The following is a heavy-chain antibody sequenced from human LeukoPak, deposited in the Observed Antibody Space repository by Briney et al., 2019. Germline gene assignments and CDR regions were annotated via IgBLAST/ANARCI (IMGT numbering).Heavy chain of an antibody. V-gene: IGHV4-4*07. CDR1: GGSISSYY. CDR3: ARDGSKRDYYYMDV. J-gene: IGHJ6*03. Sequence: SETLSLTCTVSGGSISSYYWSWIRQPAGKGLEWIGRIYTSGSTNYNPSLKGRVTMSVDTSKNQFSLKLSSVTPADTAVYYCARDGSKRDYYYMDVWGKGTTVTVSS. CDR2: IYTSGST.